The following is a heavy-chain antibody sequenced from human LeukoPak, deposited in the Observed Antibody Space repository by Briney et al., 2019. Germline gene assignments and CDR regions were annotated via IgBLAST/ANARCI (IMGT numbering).Heavy chain of an antibody. D-gene: IGHD3-9*01. CDR1: GFTFGDYA. CDR3: TRDQVRYFDWLLYGYGMDV. CDR2: IRSKAYGGTT. Sequence: GGSLRLSCTASGFTFGDYAMSWFRQAPGKGLEWVGFIRSKAYGGTTEYAASVKGRFTISRDDSKSIAYLQMNSLKTEDTAVYYCTRDQVRYFDWLLYGYGMDVWGQGTTVTVSS. V-gene: IGHV3-49*03. J-gene: IGHJ6*02.